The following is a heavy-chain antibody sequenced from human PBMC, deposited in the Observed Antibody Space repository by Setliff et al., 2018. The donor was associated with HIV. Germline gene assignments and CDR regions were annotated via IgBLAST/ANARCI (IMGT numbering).Heavy chain of an antibody. Sequence: PSETLSLSCAASGFTFSSYAMHWVRQAPGKGLEYVSAISSNGGSTYYANSVKGRFTISRDNSKNTLYLQMGSLRAEDMAVYYCPRASGYAGFFYFDYWGQGTLVTVSS. CDR3: PRASGYAGFFYFDY. V-gene: IGHV3-64*01. D-gene: IGHD5-12*01. J-gene: IGHJ4*02. CDR2: ISSNGGST. CDR1: GFTFSSYA.